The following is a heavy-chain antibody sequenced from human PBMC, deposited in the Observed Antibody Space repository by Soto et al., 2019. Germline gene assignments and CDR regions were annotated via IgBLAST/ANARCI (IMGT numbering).Heavy chain of an antibody. D-gene: IGHD1-26*01. CDR3: ARVWGDSGRDYFDS. J-gene: IGHJ4*02. CDR2: ISHDGTNK. Sequence: QVQLVESGGGVVQPGRSLRLSCAASGFPFSSYAIHWVRQAPGKGLEWVAVISHDGTNKYYADSVKGRFTISRDNSKNTLYLEMNSLRDEDTALYYCARVWGDSGRDYFDSWGQGTLVTVSS. CDR1: GFPFSSYA. V-gene: IGHV3-30-3*01.